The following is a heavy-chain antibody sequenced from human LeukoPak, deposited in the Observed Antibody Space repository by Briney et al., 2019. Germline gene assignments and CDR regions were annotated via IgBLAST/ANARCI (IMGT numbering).Heavy chain of an antibody. J-gene: IGHJ4*02. V-gene: IGHV1-3*01. Sequence: ASVKVSCKASGYTFTSYAMHWVRQAPGQRLEWMGWINAGNGNTKYSQKFQGRVTITRDTSASTAYMELSSLRSEDTAVYYCARATSAWYYLLSAYWGQGTLVTVSS. CDR3: ARATSAWYYLLSAY. CDR1: GYTFTSYA. D-gene: IGHD1-26*01. CDR2: INAGNGNT.